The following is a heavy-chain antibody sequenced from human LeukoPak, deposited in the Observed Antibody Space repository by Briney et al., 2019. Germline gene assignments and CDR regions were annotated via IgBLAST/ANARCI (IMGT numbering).Heavy chain of an antibody. CDR3: ARSKGGGATTRYYYYYMDV. D-gene: IGHD1-26*01. V-gene: IGHV4-59*01. CDR2: IYYSGST. Sequence: PSQTLSLTCTVSGGSISSYYWSWIRQPPGKGLEWIGYIYYSGSTNYNPSLKSRVTISVDTPKNQFSLKLSSVTAADTAVYYCARSKGGGATTRYYYYYMDVWGKGTTVTVSS. J-gene: IGHJ6*03. CDR1: GGSISSYY.